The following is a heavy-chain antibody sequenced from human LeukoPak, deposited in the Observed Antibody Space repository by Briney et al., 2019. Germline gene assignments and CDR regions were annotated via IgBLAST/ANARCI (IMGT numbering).Heavy chain of an antibody. CDR3: ARDQRYFDWLGYYGMDV. CDR2: IYSGGST. V-gene: IGHV3-53*01. D-gene: IGHD3-9*01. J-gene: IGHJ6*02. Sequence: GGSLRLSCAASGFTVSSNYMSWVRQAPGKGLEWVSVIYSGGSTYYADSVKGRFTISRDNSKNTLYLQMNSLRAEDTAVYYCARDQRYFDWLGYYGMDVWGQGTTVTVSS. CDR1: GFTVSSNY.